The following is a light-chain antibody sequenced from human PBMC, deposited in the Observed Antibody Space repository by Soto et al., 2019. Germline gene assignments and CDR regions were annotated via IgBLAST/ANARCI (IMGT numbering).Light chain of an antibody. V-gene: IGKV3-20*01. Sequence: EIVLTQSPGTLSLSPGEQATLSCRASLTVTTNCLAWYQQKAGQAPRLLIYGASSRATGIPDRFSGSGSGTDFTLTISRLEPEDFAMYYCQQYGSSPQTFGQGTRLEIK. CDR1: LTVTTNC. CDR2: GAS. J-gene: IGKJ5*01. CDR3: QQYGSSPQT.